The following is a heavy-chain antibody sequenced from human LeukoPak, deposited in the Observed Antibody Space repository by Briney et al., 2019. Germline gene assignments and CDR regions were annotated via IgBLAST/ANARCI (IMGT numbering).Heavy chain of an antibody. D-gene: IGHD2-2*02. J-gene: IGHJ6*03. V-gene: IGHV3-7*01. CDR1: GFTFSSYW. Sequence: GGSLRLSCAASGFTFSSYWMSWVRQAPGKGLEWVANIKQDGSEKYYVDSVKGRFTISRDNAKNSLYLQMNSLRVEDTAVYYCARDNIVVVPAAIIHYYYYYMDVWGKGTTVTVSS. CDR2: IKQDGSEK. CDR3: ARDNIVVVPAAIIHYYYYYMDV.